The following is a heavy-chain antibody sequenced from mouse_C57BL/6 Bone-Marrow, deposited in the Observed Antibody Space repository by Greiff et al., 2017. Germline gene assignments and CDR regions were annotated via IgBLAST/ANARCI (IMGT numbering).Heavy chain of an antibody. CDR2: INPSTGGT. D-gene: IGHD1-1*01. Sequence: VQLQQSGPELVKPGASVKISCTASGYSFTGYYMNWVKQSPEKSLEWIGEINPSTGGTTYNQKFKAKATLTVDKSSSTAYMQLKSLTSEDSAVYYCARRRYYGSSYFDYWGQGTTLTVSS. V-gene: IGHV1-42*01. J-gene: IGHJ2*01. CDR1: GYSFTGYY. CDR3: ARRRYYGSSYFDY.